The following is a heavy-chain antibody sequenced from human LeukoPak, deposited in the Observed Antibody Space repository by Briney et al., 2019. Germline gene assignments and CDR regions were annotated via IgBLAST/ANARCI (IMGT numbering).Heavy chain of an antibody. CDR3: ATQRGYYDILTGYTNTYNWFDP. Sequence: SETLSLTCTVSGGSISSSSYYWGWIRQPPGKGLEWIGSIYYSGSTYYNPSLKSRVTISVDTSKNQFSLKLSSLTAADTAVYYCATQRGYYDILTGYTNTYNWFDPWGQGTLVTVSS. J-gene: IGHJ5*02. V-gene: IGHV4-39*01. CDR2: IYYSGST. D-gene: IGHD3-9*01. CDR1: GGSISSSSYY.